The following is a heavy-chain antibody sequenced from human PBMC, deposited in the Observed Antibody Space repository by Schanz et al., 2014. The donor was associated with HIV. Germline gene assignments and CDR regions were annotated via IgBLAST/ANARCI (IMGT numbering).Heavy chain of an antibody. CDR2: TSYDGRNT. J-gene: IGHJ6*02. D-gene: IGHD6-19*01. Sequence: VQLVESGGGLVQPGGSLRLSCEASGFTLRNSWMTWVRQAPGQGLEWVAGTSYDGRNTYYADSVKGRFSISRDNFKSTVVLQMDNVRVDDTALYFCAKEYVSGWGRQLYPMDVWGQGTAVIVSS. CDR1: GFTLRNSW. V-gene: IGHV3-30*18. CDR3: AKEYVSGWGRQLYPMDV.